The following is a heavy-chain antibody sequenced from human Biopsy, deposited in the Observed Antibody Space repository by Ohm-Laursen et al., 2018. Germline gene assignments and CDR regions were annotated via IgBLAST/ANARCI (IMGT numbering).Heavy chain of an antibody. CDR1: GFTYTSYA. CDR3: ARDGKRWDYSTYFSWHFDL. J-gene: IGHJ2*01. CDR2: ISYDGSGE. V-gene: IGHV3-30*03. Sequence: SLRLSCAASGFTYTSYAMHWVRQAPGKGLEWVAVISYDGSGEYYADSLQGRFIISRDNPKNTVDLQMNSLRAEDTAVYFCARDGKRWDYSTYFSWHFDLWGRGTLVTVSS. D-gene: IGHD4-11*01.